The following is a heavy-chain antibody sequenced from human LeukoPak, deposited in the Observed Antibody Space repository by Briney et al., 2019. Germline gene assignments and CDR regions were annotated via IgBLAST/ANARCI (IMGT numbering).Heavy chain of an antibody. J-gene: IGHJ4*02. V-gene: IGHV4-39*01. Sequence: PSETLSLTCTVSGVSISSSNSYWGWIRQPPGKGLEWIGSIYYSGSTYYNPSLKSRVTISVDTSKNQFSLKLSSVTAADTAVYYCARHGLIAAVGNFDYWGQGTLVTVSS. CDR3: ARHGLIAAVGNFDY. CDR2: IYYSGST. CDR1: GVSISSSNSY. D-gene: IGHD6-13*01.